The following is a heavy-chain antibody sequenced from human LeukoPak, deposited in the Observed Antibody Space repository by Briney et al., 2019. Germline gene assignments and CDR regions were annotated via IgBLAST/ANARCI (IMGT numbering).Heavy chain of an antibody. CDR3: ARVGEYGDYFSNWFDP. CDR2: IYYSGST. Sequence: PSETLSLTCTVSGGSISSYYWSWIRQPPGKGLEWIGYIYYSGSTNYNPSLKSRVTISVDTSKNQFSLKLSSVTAADMAVYYCARVGEYGDYFSNWFDPWGQGTLVTVSS. J-gene: IGHJ5*02. CDR1: GGSISSYY. D-gene: IGHD4-17*01. V-gene: IGHV4-59*01.